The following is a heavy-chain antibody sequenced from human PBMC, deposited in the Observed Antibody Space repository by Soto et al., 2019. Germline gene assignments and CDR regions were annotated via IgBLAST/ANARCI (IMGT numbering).Heavy chain of an antibody. CDR3: AKDSLGFGGNYFDY. CDR2: ISSNGGST. V-gene: IGHV3-64*02. Sequence: PGGSLRLSCAASGFTFSSYAMHWVRQAPGKGLEYVSAISSNGGSTYYADSVKGRFTISRDNSKNTLYLQMNSLRAEDTAIYYCAKDSLGFGGNYFDYWGQGTLVTVSS. D-gene: IGHD3-10*01. CDR1: GFTFSSYA. J-gene: IGHJ4*02.